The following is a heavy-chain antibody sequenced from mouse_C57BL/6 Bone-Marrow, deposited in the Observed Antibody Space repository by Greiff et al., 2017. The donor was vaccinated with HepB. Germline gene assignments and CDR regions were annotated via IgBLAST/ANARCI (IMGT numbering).Heavy chain of an antibody. CDR3: ASPPYYYGSSHFDY. Sequence: EVQGVESGGDLVKPGGSLKLSCTASGFTFSDYYMAWVRQVPEKGLEWVANINYDGSSTYYLDSLKSRFIISRDNAKNILYLQMSSLKSEDTATYYCASPPYYYGSSHFDYWGQGTTLTVSS. V-gene: IGHV5-16*01. CDR1: GFTFSDYY. J-gene: IGHJ2*01. D-gene: IGHD1-1*01. CDR2: INYDGSST.